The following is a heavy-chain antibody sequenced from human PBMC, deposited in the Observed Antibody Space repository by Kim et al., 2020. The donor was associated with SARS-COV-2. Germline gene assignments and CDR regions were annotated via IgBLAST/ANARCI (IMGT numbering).Heavy chain of an antibody. V-gene: IGHV1-46*04. D-gene: IGHD3-9*01. CDR2: INPSGGKT. J-gene: IGHJ4*02. CDR1: GYIFTSYH. Sequence: ASVKVSCKASGYIFTSYHMHWVRQAPGQGLEWMGIINPSGGKTYYAQKLQGRITVTTDTSANTVYMQLSSLTSEVTAMYYCAREQTAGFYNYWGQGTLVTVSS. CDR3: AREQTAGFYNY.